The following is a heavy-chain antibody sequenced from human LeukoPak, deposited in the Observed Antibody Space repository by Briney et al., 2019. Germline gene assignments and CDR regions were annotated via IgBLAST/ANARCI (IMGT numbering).Heavy chain of an antibody. CDR3: ARDRATRSLYFDY. CDR1: GGTFSSYA. Sequence: ASVKVSCKASGGTFSSYAISWVRQAPGQGLEWMGRIIPIFGIANYAQKFQGRVTITADKSTSTAYMELSSLRSEDTAVYYCARDRATRSLYFDYWGQGTLVTVSS. V-gene: IGHV1-69*04. J-gene: IGHJ4*02. D-gene: IGHD4-17*01. CDR2: IIPIFGIA.